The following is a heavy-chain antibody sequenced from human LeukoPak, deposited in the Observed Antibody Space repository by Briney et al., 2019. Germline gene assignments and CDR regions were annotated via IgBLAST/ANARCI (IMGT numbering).Heavy chain of an antibody. Sequence: ASVKVSCKASGYTFTGYYMHWVRQAPGQGLEWMGWINPNSGGTNYAQKFQGRVTMTRDTSISTAYMELSRLRSDDTAVYYCAREAKITVYYGSGSSHFDYWGQGTLVTVSS. J-gene: IGHJ4*02. CDR3: AREAKITVYYGSGSSHFDY. CDR1: GYTFTGYY. CDR2: INPNSGGT. D-gene: IGHD3-10*01. V-gene: IGHV1-2*02.